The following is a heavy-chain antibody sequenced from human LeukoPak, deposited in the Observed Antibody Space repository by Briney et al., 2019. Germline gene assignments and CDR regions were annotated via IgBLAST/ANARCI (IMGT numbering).Heavy chain of an antibody. CDR3: AKAPYSSSSGFHYYYYYMDV. CDR1: GFIFSSYR. V-gene: IGHV3-23*01. CDR2: ISGSGGST. D-gene: IGHD6-6*01. J-gene: IGHJ6*03. Sequence: GGSLRLSCAASGFIFSSYRMNWVRQAPGKGLEWVSAISGSGGSTYYADSVKGRFTISRDNSKNTLYLQMNSLRAEDTAVYYCAKAPYSSSSGFHYYYYYMDVWGKGTTVTVSS.